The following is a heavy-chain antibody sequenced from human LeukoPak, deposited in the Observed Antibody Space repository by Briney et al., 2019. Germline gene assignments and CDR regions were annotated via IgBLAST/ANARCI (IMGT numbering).Heavy chain of an antibody. CDR3: ASRRGGSGSYFSY. V-gene: IGHV4-39*01. D-gene: IGHD1-26*01. CDR2: IYNTGST. Sequence: SETLSLTCTVSGGSTTSSSASWAWIRQPPGKGLEWIGSIYNTGSTYYNPALKSRVTISADTSKNQFSLNLSSVTASDTAVYYCASRRGGSGSYFSYWGQGTLVTASS. CDR1: GGSTTSSSAS. J-gene: IGHJ4*02.